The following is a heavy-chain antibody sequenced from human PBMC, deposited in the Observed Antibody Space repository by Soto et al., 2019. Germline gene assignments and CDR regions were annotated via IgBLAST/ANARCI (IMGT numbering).Heavy chain of an antibody. CDR1: GDSISSHY. J-gene: IGHJ6*02. CDR3: ARGPYCGGDCSYYYGMDV. Sequence: PSETLSLTCTVSGDSISSHYWSWIRQSPGKGLEWIGYIYYSGSTNYNPSLKSRVTISVDTSKNQFSLKLSSVTAADTAVYYCARGPYCGGDCSYYYGMDVWGQGTTVTVSS. V-gene: IGHV4-59*08. CDR2: IYYSGST. D-gene: IGHD2-21*02.